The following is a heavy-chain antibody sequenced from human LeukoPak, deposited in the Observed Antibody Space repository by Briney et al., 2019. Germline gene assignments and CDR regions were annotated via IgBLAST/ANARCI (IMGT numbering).Heavy chain of an antibody. Sequence: GGSLRLSCAASGFTFSSYSMNWVRQAPGKGLEWVSSISSSSSYIYYADSVKGRFTISRDNAKNSLYLQMNSLRAEDTAVYHCARARGPYYYDSSGYCSRPALYGMDVWGQGTTVTVSS. CDR2: ISSSSSYI. CDR3: ARARGPYYYDSSGYCSRPALYGMDV. J-gene: IGHJ6*02. V-gene: IGHV3-21*01. CDR1: GFTFSSYS. D-gene: IGHD3-22*01.